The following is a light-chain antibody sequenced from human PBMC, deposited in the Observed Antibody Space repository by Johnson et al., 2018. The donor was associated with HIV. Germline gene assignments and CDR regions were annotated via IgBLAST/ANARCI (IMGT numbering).Light chain of an antibody. Sequence: QSVLTQPPSVSAAPGQKVTISCSGNNSNIGRNYVSWYQQLPGTAPKLLIFDNNKRPSGIPDRFSASKSGTSATLGITGLQTGDEADYYCGTWDSSLRLFGTGTKVTVL. CDR3: GTWDSSLRL. CDR2: DNN. J-gene: IGLJ1*01. V-gene: IGLV1-51*01. CDR1: NSNIGRNY.